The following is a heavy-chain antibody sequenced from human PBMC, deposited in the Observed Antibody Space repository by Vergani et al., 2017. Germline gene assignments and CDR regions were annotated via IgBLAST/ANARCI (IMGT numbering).Heavy chain of an antibody. V-gene: IGHV3-30-3*01. J-gene: IGHJ4*02. CDR2: ISYDGSNK. D-gene: IGHD3-22*01. CDR1: GFTFSSYA. Sequence: QVQLVESGGGVVQPGRSLRISCAASGFTFSSYAMHWVRQAPGKGLEWVAVISYDGSNKYYADSVKGRFTISRDNSKNTLYLQMNSLRAEDTAVYYCARIGAVDYYDSSGFYYFDYWGQGTLVTVSS. CDR3: ARIGAVDYYDSSGFYYFDY.